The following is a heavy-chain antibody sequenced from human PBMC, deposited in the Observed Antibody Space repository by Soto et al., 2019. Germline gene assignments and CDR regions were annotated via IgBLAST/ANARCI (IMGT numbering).Heavy chain of an antibody. CDR3: ASPFTGVLVLGASPPGGDNYGWDV. D-gene: IGHD2-15*01. V-gene: IGHV1-69*02. J-gene: IGHJ6*02. Sequence: QVQLVQSGAEVKKPGSSVKVSCKASGGTFSRYTFTWVRQAPGQGLEWMGRIIPSLDIPNYAKNFQGRVTIPADKSTSTAYMELSSLTSDDTAVYYCASPFTGVLVLGASPPGGDNYGWDVWGQGTTVTVSS. CDR1: GGTFSRYT. CDR2: IIPSLDIP.